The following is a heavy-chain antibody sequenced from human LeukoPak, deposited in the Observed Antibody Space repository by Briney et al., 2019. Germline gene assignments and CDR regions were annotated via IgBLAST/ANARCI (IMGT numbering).Heavy chain of an antibody. CDR1: GGSISSGGYS. V-gene: IGHV4-30-2*01. CDR3: ARYYYGSGSYYKGFDY. J-gene: IGHJ4*02. CDR2: IYHSGST. Sequence: SETLSLTCAVSGGSISSGGYSWSWIRQPPGKGLEWIGYIYHSGSTYYNSSLKSRVTISVDRSKNQFSLKLSSVTAADTAVYYCARYYYGSGSYYKGFDYWGQGTLVTVSS. D-gene: IGHD3-10*01.